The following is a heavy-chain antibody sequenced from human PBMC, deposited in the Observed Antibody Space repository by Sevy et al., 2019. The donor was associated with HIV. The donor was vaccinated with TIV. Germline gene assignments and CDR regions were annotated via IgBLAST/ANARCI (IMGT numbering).Heavy chain of an antibody. Sequence: SETLSLTCTVSGGSISSSSYYWGWIRQPPGEGLEWIGSIYYSGSTYYNPSLKSRVTISVDTSKNQFSLKLSSVTAADTAVYYCARQSWIQLWHNYGMDVWGQGTTVTVSS. D-gene: IGHD5-18*01. V-gene: IGHV4-39*01. CDR2: IYYSGST. CDR1: GGSISSSSYY. J-gene: IGHJ6*02. CDR3: ARQSWIQLWHNYGMDV.